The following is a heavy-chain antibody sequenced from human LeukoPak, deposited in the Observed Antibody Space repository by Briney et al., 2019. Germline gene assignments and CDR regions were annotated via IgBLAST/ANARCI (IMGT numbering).Heavy chain of an antibody. CDR1: GFTFSSYG. CDR3: ARDFYYDSSDYYSRFDY. Sequence: GRSLRLSCAASGFTFSSYGMHWVRQAPGKGLEWVADIWYDGSNKYYADSVKGRFTISRDNSKNTLYLQMNSLRAEDTAVYYCARDFYYDSSDYYSRFDYWGQGALVTVSS. CDR2: IWYDGSNK. V-gene: IGHV3-33*01. D-gene: IGHD3-22*01. J-gene: IGHJ4*02.